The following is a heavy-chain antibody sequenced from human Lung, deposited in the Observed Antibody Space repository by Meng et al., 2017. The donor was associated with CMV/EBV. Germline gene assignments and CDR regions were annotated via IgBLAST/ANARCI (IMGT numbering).Heavy chain of an antibody. D-gene: IGHD2-2*01. CDR1: GYTFSSYA. CDR3: ARERRYGSVTNCDYGFDI. Sequence: LTXAASGYTFSSYAIHWVREAPGTRLEWVALISVDGTDTYYADSVNGRFTISRDNSKNTLYLQLNSLTTEDTAMYHCARERRYGSVTNCDYGFDIWXQGTMVTVSS. J-gene: IGHJ3*02. CDR2: ISVDGTDT. V-gene: IGHV3-30*04.